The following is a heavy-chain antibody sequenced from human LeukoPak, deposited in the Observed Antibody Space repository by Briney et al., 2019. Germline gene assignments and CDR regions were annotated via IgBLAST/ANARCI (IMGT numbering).Heavy chain of an antibody. Sequence: GGSLRLSCTASGFTFGDYSMNWVRQAPGKGLEWVSTISGSGSSTYYADSVKGRFTISRDSSKNTLYLQMNSLRAEDTAVYYCAKDNSGWYSSFDYWGQGTLVTVSS. J-gene: IGHJ4*02. V-gene: IGHV3-23*01. CDR3: AKDNSGWYSSFDY. CDR2: ISGSGSST. CDR1: GFTFGDYS. D-gene: IGHD6-19*01.